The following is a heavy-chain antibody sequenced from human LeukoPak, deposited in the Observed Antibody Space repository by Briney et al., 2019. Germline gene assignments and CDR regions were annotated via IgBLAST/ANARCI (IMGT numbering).Heavy chain of an antibody. CDR1: GGSISSYY. CDR3: ARAAMSSYYYDYMDV. Sequence: SETLSLTCSVSGGSISSYYWNWIGRPAGKGLEWIGRIYSSGSTNYKPSLKSRVTTSVDTSKNQFSLNLSPVTAADTAVYYCARAAMSSYYYDYMDVWGKGTTVTVSS. CDR2: IYSSGST. V-gene: IGHV4-4*07. J-gene: IGHJ6*03.